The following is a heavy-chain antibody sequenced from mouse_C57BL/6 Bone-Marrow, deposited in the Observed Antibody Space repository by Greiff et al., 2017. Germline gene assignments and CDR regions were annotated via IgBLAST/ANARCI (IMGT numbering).Heavy chain of an antibody. CDR1: GYAFSSSW. CDR2: IYPGDGDT. CDR3: ARVLGPYFDY. Sequence: VQRVESGPELVKPGASVKISCKASGYAFSSSWMNWVKQRPGKGLEWIGRIYPGDGDTNYTGKFKGKATRTADKSSSTAYMKLSSLTSEDSAVYFCARVLGPYFDYWGQGTTLTVAS. D-gene: IGHD4-1*01. V-gene: IGHV1-82*01. J-gene: IGHJ2*01.